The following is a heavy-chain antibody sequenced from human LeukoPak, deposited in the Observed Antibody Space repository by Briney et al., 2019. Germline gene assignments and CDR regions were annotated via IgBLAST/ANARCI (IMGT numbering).Heavy chain of an antibody. CDR2: FDPEDGET. CDR1: GYTLTELS. J-gene: IGHJ4*02. CDR3: ATSSQWELLVGYFDY. Sequence: ASVKVSCKVSGYTLTELSMHWVRQAPGKGLEWMGGFDPEDGETIYAQKFQGRVTMTEDTSTDTAYIELSSLRSEDTAVYYCATSSQWELLVGYFDYWGQGTLVTVSS. V-gene: IGHV1-24*01. D-gene: IGHD1-26*01.